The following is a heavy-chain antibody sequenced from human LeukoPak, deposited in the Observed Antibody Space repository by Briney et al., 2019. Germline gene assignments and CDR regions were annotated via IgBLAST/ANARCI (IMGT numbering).Heavy chain of an antibody. Sequence: SETLSLTCTVSGYSISSGYYWGWIRPPPGKGLEWIGSIYHSGSTYYNPSLKSRVTISVDTSKNQFSLKLSSVTAADTAVYYCARSPGVVAATPDYWGQGTLVTVSS. J-gene: IGHJ4*02. V-gene: IGHV4-38-2*02. CDR1: GYSISSGYY. D-gene: IGHD2-15*01. CDR2: IYHSGST. CDR3: ARSPGVVAATPDY.